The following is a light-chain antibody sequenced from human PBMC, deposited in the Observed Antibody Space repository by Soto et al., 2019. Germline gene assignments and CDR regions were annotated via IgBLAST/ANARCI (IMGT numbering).Light chain of an antibody. CDR1: QNISVW. V-gene: IGKV1-5*01. CDR3: QQYDRSSPT. CDR2: DAS. J-gene: IGKJ2*01. Sequence: DIQMTQSPSTLSASVGDGVTITCRASQNISVWLAWYQQRPGKAPKFLIYDASSLETGVPSRFSGSGSGTEFTLTNRSLQPDDFATYYCQQYDRSSPTVGQGTKLEIK.